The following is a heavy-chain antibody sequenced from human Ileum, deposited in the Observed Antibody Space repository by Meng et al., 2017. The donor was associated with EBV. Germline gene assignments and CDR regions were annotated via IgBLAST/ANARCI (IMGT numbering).Heavy chain of an antibody. J-gene: IGHJ4*02. CDR3: VSAYDYGDYEAFAY. CDR2: IFYCGNT. CDR1: GDSMSSSNYY. D-gene: IGHD4-17*01. Sequence: HLQLQESGPGLVRPSETLSLPCSVSGDSMSSSNYYWGWIRQSPGKALECIGTIFYCGNTFYNPSLKTRLTISVDTSKNEFSLNLKSVTAADTAVYYCVSAYDYGDYEAFAYWGLGSLVTVSS. V-gene: IGHV4-39*07.